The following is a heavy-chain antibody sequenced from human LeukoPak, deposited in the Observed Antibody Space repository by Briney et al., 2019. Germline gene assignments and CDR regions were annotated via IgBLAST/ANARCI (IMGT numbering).Heavy chain of an antibody. CDR2: ISSSSYI. D-gene: IGHD2-2*02. CDR3: ARGAVTSCYNC. Sequence: RGSLRLSCAASGFTFSSYAMNWVRQAPGKGLEWVSSISSSSYIYYADSVKGRFTISRDNAKNSLYLQMNSLRAEDTAVYYCARGAVTSCYNCWGQGTLVTVSS. CDR1: GFTFSSYA. V-gene: IGHV3-21*01. J-gene: IGHJ4*02.